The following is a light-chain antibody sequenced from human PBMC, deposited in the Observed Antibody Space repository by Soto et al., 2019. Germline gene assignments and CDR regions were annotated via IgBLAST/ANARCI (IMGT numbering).Light chain of an antibody. V-gene: IGKV3-20*01. CDR2: GAS. Sequence: EIVLTQSPGTLSLSPGESATLSCRASQSVRSNYLAWYQQKPGQAPRLLIFGASNRATGIPPRFSGRGSGTDFTLTISRLEPEDFAVYYCQQYSSSPLTFGGGTKVEIK. J-gene: IGKJ4*01. CDR3: QQYSSSPLT. CDR1: QSVRSNY.